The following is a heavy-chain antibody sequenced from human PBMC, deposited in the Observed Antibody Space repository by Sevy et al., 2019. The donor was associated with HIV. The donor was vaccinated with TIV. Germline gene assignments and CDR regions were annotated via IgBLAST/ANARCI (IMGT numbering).Heavy chain of an antibody. D-gene: IGHD3-3*02. J-gene: IGHJ6*02. Sequence: GGYLRLSCAASGFTFFAYTMHWVRQAPGKGLEWVALISYDINNKYYADSVKDRFTISRDNSKNTLYLQMNSLRPEDTYAYYCARDLASSGNGLDVWGQGTTVTVSS. V-gene: IGHV3-30-3*01. CDR3: ARDLASSGNGLDV. CDR2: ISYDINNK. CDR1: GFTFFAYT.